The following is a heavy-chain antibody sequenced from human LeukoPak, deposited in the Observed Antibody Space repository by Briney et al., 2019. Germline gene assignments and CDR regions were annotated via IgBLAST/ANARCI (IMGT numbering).Heavy chain of an antibody. CDR3: ARDISIVGSAGVDY. CDR1: GFTFSSYS. CDR2: ISSSSSYI. V-gene: IGHV3-21*06. Sequence: GGSLRLSCAASGFTFSSYSMNWVRQAPGKGLEWVSSISSSSSYIYYADSVKGRFTISRDNAKNSLYLQMNSLRVEDTAVYYCARDISIVGSAGVDYWGQGTLVTVSS. D-gene: IGHD1-26*01. J-gene: IGHJ4*02.